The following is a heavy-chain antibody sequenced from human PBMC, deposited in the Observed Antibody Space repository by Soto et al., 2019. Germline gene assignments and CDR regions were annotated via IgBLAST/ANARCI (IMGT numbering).Heavy chain of an antibody. CDR1: GFTFSSYA. Sequence: QVQLVESGGGVVQPGRSLRLSCAASGFTFSSYAMHWVRQAPGKGLEWVAVISYDGSNKYYADSVKGRFTISRDNSKNTLYLQMNSLRAEDTAVYYCARNRNWNYYPVNFDYWGQGTLVTVSS. CDR2: ISYDGSNK. J-gene: IGHJ4*02. CDR3: ARNRNWNYYPVNFDY. V-gene: IGHV3-30-3*01. D-gene: IGHD1-7*01.